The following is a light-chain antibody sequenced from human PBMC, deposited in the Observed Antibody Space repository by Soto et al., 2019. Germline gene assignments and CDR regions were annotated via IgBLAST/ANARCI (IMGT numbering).Light chain of an antibody. CDR2: AAS. CDR1: QGISNY. CDR3: QKYNSALTWT. Sequence: DIQMTQSPSSLSASVGDRVTITCRASQGISNYVALYQQKPGKVPKLLIYAASTLQSGVPSRFSGSGSGTDFTLTISSLQPEDVATYYCQKYNSALTWTFGQGAKVDI. J-gene: IGKJ1*01. V-gene: IGKV1-27*01.